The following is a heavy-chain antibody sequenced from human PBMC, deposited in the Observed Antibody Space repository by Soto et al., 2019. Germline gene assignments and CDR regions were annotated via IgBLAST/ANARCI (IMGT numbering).Heavy chain of an antibody. V-gene: IGHV3-23*01. Sequence: EVQLLESGGGLVQPGGSLRLSCAASGFTFSSYDMSWVRQAPGKGLEWVSAISGSGGGTYYADSVKGRFTLSRDNSKNTLYLQMNSLRAEDTAIYYCAKDSIFSSGGPLGYWGQGTLVTVSS. CDR2: ISGSGGGT. CDR3: AKDSIFSSGGPLGY. D-gene: IGHD6-19*01. CDR1: GFTFSSYD. J-gene: IGHJ4*02.